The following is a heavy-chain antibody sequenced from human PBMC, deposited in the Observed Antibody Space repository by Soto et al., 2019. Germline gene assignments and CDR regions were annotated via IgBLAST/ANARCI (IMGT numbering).Heavy chain of an antibody. J-gene: IGHJ6*02. CDR1: GDSVSSNSAA. Sequence: SQTLSLTCAISGDSVSSNSAAWNWIRQSPSRGLEWLGRTYYRSKWFNDYAVSVRSRITVNPDTSKNQFSLQLNSVTPEDTAVYYCAARSGFRFYYSEMDVWGQGTTVTVSS. D-gene: IGHD3-3*01. V-gene: IGHV6-1*01. CDR2: TYYRSKWFN. CDR3: AARSGFRFYYSEMDV.